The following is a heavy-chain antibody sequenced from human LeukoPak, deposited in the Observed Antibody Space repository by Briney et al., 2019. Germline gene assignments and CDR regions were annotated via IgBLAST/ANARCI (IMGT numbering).Heavy chain of an antibody. D-gene: IGHD2-2*01. V-gene: IGHV3-74*01. CDR2: INTDGSST. Sequence: GGSLRLFCAASGFTFSSYWVHWVRKAAGKGMVWVSRINTDGSSTSYADSVKGRFTISRDNAKNTLYLQMNSLRVEDTAVYFCTRVGYCATTSCRTAFDIWGQGTMVTVSS. CDR1: GFTFSSYW. CDR3: TRVGYCATTSCRTAFDI. J-gene: IGHJ3*02.